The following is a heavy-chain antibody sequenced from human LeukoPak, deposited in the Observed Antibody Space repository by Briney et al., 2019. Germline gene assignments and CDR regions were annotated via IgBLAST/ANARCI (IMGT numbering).Heavy chain of an antibody. Sequence: SETLSLTCTVSGGSISSYYWSWIRQPPGKGLEWIGYIYYSGSTNYNPSLKSRVTISVDTSKNQFSLKLSSVTAADTAVYYCARTIAVAGHNWFDPWGQGTLVTVPS. CDR3: ARTIAVAGHNWFDP. D-gene: IGHD6-19*01. CDR2: IYYSGST. J-gene: IGHJ5*02. CDR1: GGSISSYY. V-gene: IGHV4-59*08.